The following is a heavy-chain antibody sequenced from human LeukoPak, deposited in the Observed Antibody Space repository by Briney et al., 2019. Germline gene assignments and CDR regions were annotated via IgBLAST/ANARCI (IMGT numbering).Heavy chain of an antibody. CDR1: GGSISSSSYY. CDR2: IYYSGST. Sequence: PSETLSLTCTVSGGSISSSSYYWGWIRQPPGKGLEWIGSIYYSGSTYYNPSLKSRVTISVDTSKNQFSLKLSSVTAADTAVYYCARLLGDEGPLITWFTYYYDSSAPVYPDYWGQGTLVTVSS. D-gene: IGHD3-22*01. J-gene: IGHJ4*02. CDR3: ARLLGDEGPLITWFTYYYDSSAPVYPDY. V-gene: IGHV4-39*01.